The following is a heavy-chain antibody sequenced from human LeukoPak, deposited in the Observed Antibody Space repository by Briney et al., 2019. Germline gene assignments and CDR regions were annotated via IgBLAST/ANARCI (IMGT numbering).Heavy chain of an antibody. V-gene: IGHV1-2*02. CDR1: GYTFTGYY. Sequence: GASVKVSCKASGYTFTGYYMHWVRQAPGQGLEWMGWINPNSGGTNYVQKFQGRVTMTRDTSISTAYMELSRLRSDDTAVYYCAREAWEGSSQSYNWFDPWGQGTLVTVSS. D-gene: IGHD1-26*01. CDR2: INPNSGGT. J-gene: IGHJ5*02. CDR3: AREAWEGSSQSYNWFDP.